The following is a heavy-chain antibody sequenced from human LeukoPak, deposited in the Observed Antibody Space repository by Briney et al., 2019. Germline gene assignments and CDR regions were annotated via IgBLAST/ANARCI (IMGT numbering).Heavy chain of an antibody. CDR2: ISGSGGST. J-gene: IGHJ4*02. CDR3: AKVSGSYLIPYYFDY. D-gene: IGHD1-26*01. V-gene: IGHV3-23*01. CDR1: GFTFSSYA. Sequence: HRGGSLRLSCAASGFTFSSYAMSWVRQVPGKGLEWVSAISGSGGSTYYADSVKGRFTISRDNSKNTLYLQMNSLRAEDTAVYYCAKVSGSYLIPYYFDYWGQGTLVTVSS.